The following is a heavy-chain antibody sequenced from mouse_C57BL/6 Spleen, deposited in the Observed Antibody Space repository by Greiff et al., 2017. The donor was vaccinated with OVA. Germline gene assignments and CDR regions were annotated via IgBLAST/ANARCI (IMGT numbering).Heavy chain of an antibody. CDR3: TRNYDYDYAMDY. V-gene: IGHV6-6*01. J-gene: IGHJ4*01. CDR2: IRNKANNHAT. CDR1: GFTFSDAW. Sequence: EVMLVESGGGLVQPGGSMKLSCAASGFTFSDAWMDWVRQSPEKGLEWVAEIRNKANNHATYYAESVKGRFTISRDDSKSSVYLQMNSLRAEDTGIYYCTRNYDYDYAMDYWGQGTSVTVSS. D-gene: IGHD2-4*01.